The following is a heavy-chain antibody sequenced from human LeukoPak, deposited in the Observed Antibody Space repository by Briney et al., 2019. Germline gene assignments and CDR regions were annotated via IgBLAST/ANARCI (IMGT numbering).Heavy chain of an antibody. CDR3: ARDLRVVPAAIIPGYYYGMDV. CDR2: ISGSGGDT. CDR1: GFTFSNYA. V-gene: IGHV3-23*01. J-gene: IGHJ6*02. D-gene: IGHD2-2*02. Sequence: GGSLRLYCAASGFTFSNYAMTWVRQAPGKGLEWVSAISGSGGDTFFADSVKGRFTISRDNSKSTLCLQMNSLRAEDTAVYYCARDLRVVPAAIIPGYYYGMDVWGQGTTVTVSS.